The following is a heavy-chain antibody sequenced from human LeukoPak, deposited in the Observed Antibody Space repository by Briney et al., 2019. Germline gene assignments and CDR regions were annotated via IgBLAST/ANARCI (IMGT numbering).Heavy chain of an antibody. CDR2: IIPILGIA. V-gene: IGHV1-69*04. D-gene: IGHD3-10*01. CDR3: ARAQYYYGSGTVYYYGMDV. J-gene: IGHJ6*02. Sequence: SVKVSCKASGGTFSSYAISWVRQAPGQGLEWMGRIIPILGIANYAQKFQGRVTITADKSTSTAYMELSSLRSEDTAVYYCARAQYYYGSGTVYYYGMDVWGQGTTVTVSS. CDR1: GGTFSSYA.